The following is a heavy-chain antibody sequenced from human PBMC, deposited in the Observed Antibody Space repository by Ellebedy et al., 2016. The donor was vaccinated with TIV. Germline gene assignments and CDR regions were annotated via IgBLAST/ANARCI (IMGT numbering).Heavy chain of an antibody. CDR2: LHSNGNT. J-gene: IGHJ5*02. CDR1: GGSISGGH. Sequence: SETLSLTXTVSGGSISGGHWGWVRQPPGKRLEWIGTLHSNGNTYTDPSLESRVTISADTSKNHFSLGLTSVTAADTAIYYCARQPTGFPNWFGPWGQGTLVTVVS. V-gene: IGHV4-39*02. D-gene: IGHD3-9*01. CDR3: ARQPTGFPNWFGP.